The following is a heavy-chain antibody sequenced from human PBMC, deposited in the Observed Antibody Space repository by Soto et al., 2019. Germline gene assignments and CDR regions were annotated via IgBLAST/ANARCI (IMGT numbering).Heavy chain of an antibody. V-gene: IGHV3-30*18. J-gene: IGHJ4*02. CDR3: AKDREYYDSSGYLDY. CDR2: ISYDVSNK. CDR1: GFTFSSYG. D-gene: IGHD3-22*01. Sequence: GGSLRLSCAASGFTFSSYGMHWVRQAPGKGLEWVAVISYDVSNKYYADSVKGRFTISRDNSKNTLYLQMNSLRAEDTAVYYCAKDREYYDSSGYLDYWGQGTLVTVSS.